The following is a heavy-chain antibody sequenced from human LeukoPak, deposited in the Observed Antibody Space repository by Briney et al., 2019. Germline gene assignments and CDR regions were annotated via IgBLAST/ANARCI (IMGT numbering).Heavy chain of an antibody. CDR3: ARDLLTSFDY. CDR1: GFTFSRNS. CDR2: ISSGSSNM. D-gene: IGHD4/OR15-4a*01. V-gene: IGHV3-48*02. Sequence: GGSLRLSCAASGFTFSRNSRSWVPQAPGKGLEWVSYISSGSSNMYYADSVKGRFTISRDNAKNSLYLQMDSLRDEDTAVYYCARDLLTSFDYWGQGILVTVSS. J-gene: IGHJ4*02.